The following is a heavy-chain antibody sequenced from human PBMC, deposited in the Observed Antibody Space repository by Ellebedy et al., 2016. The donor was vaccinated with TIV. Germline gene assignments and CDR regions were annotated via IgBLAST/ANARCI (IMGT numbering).Heavy chain of an antibody. CDR2: ISYDGSNK. J-gene: IGHJ5*02. V-gene: IGHV3-30-3*01. Sequence: GGSLRLSCAASGFTFSSYAMHWVRQAPGKGLEWVAVISYDGSNKYYADSVKGRFTISRDNSKNTLYLQMNSLRAEDTAVYYCARTRVRIQLWLGFDPWGQGTLVTVSS. D-gene: IGHD5-18*01. CDR3: ARTRVRIQLWLGFDP. CDR1: GFTFSSYA.